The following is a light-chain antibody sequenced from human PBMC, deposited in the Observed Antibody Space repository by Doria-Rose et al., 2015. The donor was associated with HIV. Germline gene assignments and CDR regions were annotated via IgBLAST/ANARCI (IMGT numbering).Light chain of an antibody. V-gene: IGKV3-20*01. CDR1: QSFSSTY. CDR2: DGS. CDR3: HQCGTSWT. Sequence: EIVLTQSPGTLSLSPGERATLSCRASQSFSSTYLARYQQKPGQAPSLLIYDGSTRATGIPDRFSASGSGTDFTLTINRLEPEDFALYYCHQCGTSWTFGQGTKVEI. J-gene: IGKJ1*01.